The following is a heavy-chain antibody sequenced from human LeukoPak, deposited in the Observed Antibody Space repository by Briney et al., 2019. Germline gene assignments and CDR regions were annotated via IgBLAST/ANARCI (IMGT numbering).Heavy chain of an antibody. V-gene: IGHV3-21*04. Sequence: GGSLRLSCAASGFTFSSYSMVWVRQAPGKGLEWVSSISSGSSYIYYADSVKGRFTISRDNAKNSLYLQMNSLRAEDMALYYCAKGAEYNWNDGVDFDYWGQGTLVTVSS. J-gene: IGHJ4*02. CDR3: AKGAEYNWNDGVDFDY. CDR1: GFTFSSYS. CDR2: ISSGSSYI. D-gene: IGHD1-20*01.